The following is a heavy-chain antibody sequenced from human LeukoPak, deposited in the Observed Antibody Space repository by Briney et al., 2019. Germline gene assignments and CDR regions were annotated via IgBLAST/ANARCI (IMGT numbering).Heavy chain of an antibody. D-gene: IGHD2-21*02. CDR3: ARDACVSCGGDCCHDP. Sequence: ASVTVSCKASGYTFTNYGISWVRQAPGQGLEWMAWISAHNGDTRYAQNFQGRVILTTDTSTTTAYMELRNLKSDDTAVYYCARDACVSCGGDCCHDPWGQGTLVTVSS. J-gene: IGHJ5*02. CDR2: ISAHNGDT. V-gene: IGHV1-18*01. CDR1: GYTFTNYG.